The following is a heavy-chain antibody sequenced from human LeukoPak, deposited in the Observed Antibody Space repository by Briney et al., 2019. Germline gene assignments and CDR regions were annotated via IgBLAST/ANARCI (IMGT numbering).Heavy chain of an antibody. D-gene: IGHD3-9*01. CDR1: GFTFSSYS. CDR3: TTDGRYFDWLLQRWFDP. V-gene: IGHV3-15*01. Sequence: RSGGSLRLSCTASGFTFSSYSMNWVRQAPRKGLEWVGRIKSKTDGGTTDYAAPVKGRFTISRDDSKNTLYLQMNSLRTEDTAVYYCTTDGRYFDWLLQRWFDPWGQGTLVTVSS. J-gene: IGHJ5*02. CDR2: IKSKTDGGTT.